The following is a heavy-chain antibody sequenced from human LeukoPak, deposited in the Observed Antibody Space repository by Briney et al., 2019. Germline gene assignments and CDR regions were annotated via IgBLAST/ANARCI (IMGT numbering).Heavy chain of an antibody. V-gene: IGHV3-30*03. J-gene: IGHJ4*02. CDR2: ISNDGSRK. Sequence: GGSLRLSCAPSGFTFSRHGMHWVRQAPGKGLEWVAIISNDGSRKYYAHSVEGRFTISRDDSKNTLYLQMDSLRAEDTAVYYCARDRAWNYFDYWGQGTLVTVSS. CDR1: GFTFSRHG. CDR3: ARDRAWNYFDY. D-gene: IGHD3-3*01.